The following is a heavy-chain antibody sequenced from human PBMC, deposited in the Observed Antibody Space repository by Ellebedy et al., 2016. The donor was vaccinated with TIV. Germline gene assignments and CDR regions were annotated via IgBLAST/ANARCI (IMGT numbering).Heavy chain of an antibody. CDR3: ARRGSYGDYAVQVNSWFDT. J-gene: IGHJ5*02. Sequence: GESLKISCAAFEFSFRSYWMSWVRQAPGKGLEWVANIYQDGSDQYYVDSVKGRFTISRDNANKSLFLQMNSLRVEDTAVYYCARRGSYGDYAVQVNSWFDTWGQGTLVTVSS. CDR1: EFSFRSYW. CDR2: IYQDGSDQ. D-gene: IGHD4-17*01. V-gene: IGHV3-7*01.